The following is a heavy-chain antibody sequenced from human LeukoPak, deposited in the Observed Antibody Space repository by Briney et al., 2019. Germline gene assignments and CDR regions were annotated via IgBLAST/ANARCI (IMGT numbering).Heavy chain of an antibody. D-gene: IGHD5-12*01. V-gene: IGHV3-48*01. CDR1: GFTFSSYE. Sequence: QSGGSLRLSCAASGFTFSSYEMNWVRQAPGKGLEGVSYISSSSSTIYYADSVRGRFTISRDNAKNSLYLQMNSLRAEDTAVYYCARDGYSGYNDYWGQGTLVTVSS. CDR3: ARDGYSGYNDY. CDR2: ISSSSSTI. J-gene: IGHJ4*02.